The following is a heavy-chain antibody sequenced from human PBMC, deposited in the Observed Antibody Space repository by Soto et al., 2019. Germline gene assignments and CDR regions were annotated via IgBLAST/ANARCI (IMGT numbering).Heavy chain of an antibody. D-gene: IGHD3-16*01. CDR1: GDSISRYC. V-gene: IGHV4-59*08. CDR3: ARRGTYGDFDY. Sequence: SETLSLTCTVSGDSISRYCWSWIRQPPGKGLEWIGYIFYTGSTNYNSSLESRVTISIDTSKNQFSLKLTSVTAADTAVYYCARRGTYGDFDYWGQGTLVTVSS. CDR2: IFYTGST. J-gene: IGHJ4*02.